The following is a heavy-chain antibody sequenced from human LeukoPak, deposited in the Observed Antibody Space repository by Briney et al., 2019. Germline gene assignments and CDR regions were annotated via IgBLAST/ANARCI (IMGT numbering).Heavy chain of an antibody. Sequence: PSETLSLTCTVSGGSISSYYWSWIRQPPGKGLEWIGYIYYSGSTNYNPSLKSRVTMSVDTSKNQFSLKLSSVTAADTAVYYCARGAVAGTGDYWGQGTLVTVSS. CDR2: IYYSGST. V-gene: IGHV4-59*12. D-gene: IGHD6-19*01. CDR3: ARGAVAGTGDY. J-gene: IGHJ4*02. CDR1: GGSISSYY.